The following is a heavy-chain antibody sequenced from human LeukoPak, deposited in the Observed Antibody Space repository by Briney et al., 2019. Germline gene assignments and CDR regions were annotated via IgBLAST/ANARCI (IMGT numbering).Heavy chain of an antibody. V-gene: IGHV1-69*05. CDR2: IIPIFGTA. Sequence: ASVKVSCMASGGTFSSYAISWVRQAPGQGLEWMGGIIPIFGTANYAQKFQGRVTITTDESTSTAYMELSSLRSEDTAVYYCARALFSITIFGVVILNWFDPWGQGTLVTVSS. D-gene: IGHD3-3*01. J-gene: IGHJ5*02. CDR1: GGTFSSYA. CDR3: ARALFSITIFGVVILNWFDP.